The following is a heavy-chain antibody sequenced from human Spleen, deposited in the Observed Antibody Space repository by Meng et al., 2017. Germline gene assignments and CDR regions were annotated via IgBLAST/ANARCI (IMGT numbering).Heavy chain of an antibody. CDR3: VKDIGASGCFQH. D-gene: IGHD3-10*01. J-gene: IGHJ1*01. CDR1: GFTFNNYA. Sequence: GESLKISCAASGFTFNNYAMRWVRQAPGKGLEWVSAISESGYSASTYYSVSVKGRFTISRDNSKNTLYLQMNSLRAEDTAVYYCVKDIGASGCFQHWGQGTLVTVSS. V-gene: IGHV3-23*01. CDR2: ISESGYSAST.